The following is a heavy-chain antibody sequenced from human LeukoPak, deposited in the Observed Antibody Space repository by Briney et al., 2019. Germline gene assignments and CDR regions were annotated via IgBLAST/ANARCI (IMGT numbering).Heavy chain of an antibody. Sequence: PSETLSCKGAVSGCSISSGGYSWSWLRQPPGRGLECIGYIYYSGSTYYNPSLKSRVTISVDTSKNQFSLKLSSVTAADTAGYYCAGGQLGWFDPWGQGTLVTVSS. D-gene: IGHD3-10*01. CDR3: AGGQLGWFDP. CDR1: GCSISSGGYS. CDR2: IYYSGST. V-gene: IGHV4-30-4*07. J-gene: IGHJ5*02.